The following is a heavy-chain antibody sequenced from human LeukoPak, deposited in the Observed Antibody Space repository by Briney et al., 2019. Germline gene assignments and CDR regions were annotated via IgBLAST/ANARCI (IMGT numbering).Heavy chain of an antibody. CDR3: ARDPGAGNSP. D-gene: IGHD1-26*01. CDR2: ISSDSNYI. V-gene: IGHV3-21*01. J-gene: IGHJ5*02. CDR1: GFTFSSYS. Sequence: GGSLRLSCAASGFTFSSYSMNWVRQAPGRGLEWVSSISSDSNYIYYADSVKGRFTISRDNAKNSLYLQMNSLRAEDTAVYYCARDPGAGNSPWGQGTLVTVSS.